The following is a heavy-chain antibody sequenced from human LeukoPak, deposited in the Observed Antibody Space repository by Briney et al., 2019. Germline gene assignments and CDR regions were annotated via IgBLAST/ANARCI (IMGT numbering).Heavy chain of an antibody. J-gene: IGHJ4*02. D-gene: IGHD3-10*01. CDR1: GGSFSTYY. V-gene: IGHV4-59*01. CDR2: IYYSGST. Sequence: SETLSLTCTVSGGSFSTYYWSWIRQPPGKGLEWIGYIYYSGSTNYNPSLKSRVTISVDTSKNQFSLTLNSVTAADTAVCYCARVIAVRGVIFDYWGQGTLVTVSS. CDR3: ARVIAVRGVIFDY.